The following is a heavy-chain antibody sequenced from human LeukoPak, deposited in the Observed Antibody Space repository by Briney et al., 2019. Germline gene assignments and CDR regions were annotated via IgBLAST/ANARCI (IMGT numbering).Heavy chain of an antibody. D-gene: IGHD3-10*01. CDR1: RFTFSSYT. CDR2: ISSSSSYI. V-gene: IGHV3-21*01. Sequence: GGSLRLSCAASRFTFSSYTMNWVRQAPGKGLEWVSSISSSSSYIYYADSVKGRFIISRDNAKNSLYLQMNSLRAEDTAVYYCAKPSYGSGTNFDYWGQGTLVTVSS. CDR3: AKPSYGSGTNFDY. J-gene: IGHJ4*02.